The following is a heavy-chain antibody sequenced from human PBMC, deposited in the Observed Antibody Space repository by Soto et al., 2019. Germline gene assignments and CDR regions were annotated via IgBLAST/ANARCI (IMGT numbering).Heavy chain of an antibody. CDR2: ISAYNGNT. CDR3: ARSRYYDILTGYDYFDY. J-gene: IGHJ4*02. D-gene: IGHD3-9*01. V-gene: IGHV1-18*03. CDR1: GYTFTSYG. Sequence: GASVKVSCKASGYTFTSYGISWVRQAPGQGLEWMGWISAYNGNTNYAQKLQGRFTISRDNSKNTLYLQMGSLRAEDMAVYYCARSRYYDILTGYDYFDYWGQGTLVTISS.